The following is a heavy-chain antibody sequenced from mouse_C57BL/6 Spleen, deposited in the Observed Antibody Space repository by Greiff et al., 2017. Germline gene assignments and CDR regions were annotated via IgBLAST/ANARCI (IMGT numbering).Heavy chain of an antibody. J-gene: IGHJ4*01. CDR3: ARRTRGYYAMDY. Sequence: QVTLKECGPGILQSSQTLSLTCSFSGFSLSTSGMGVSWLRQPSGKGLEWLAHIYWDDDKRYNPSLKSRLTISKDTSRNLVFLKITSVDTADTATYYCARRTRGYYAMDYWGQGTSVTVSS. CDR1: GFSLSTSGMG. V-gene: IGHV8-12*01. CDR2: IYWDDDK.